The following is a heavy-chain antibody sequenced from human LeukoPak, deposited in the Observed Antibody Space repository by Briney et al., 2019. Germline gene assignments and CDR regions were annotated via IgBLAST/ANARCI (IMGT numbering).Heavy chain of an antibody. J-gene: IGHJ4*02. V-gene: IGHV3-23*01. D-gene: IGHD4-17*01. CDR2: ISGSGGST. CDR1: GFTFSRYN. CDR3: AKDRTTVTTVAGYFDY. Sequence: GGSLRLSCAASGFTFSRYNMNWVRQAPGKGLEWVSAISGSGGSTYYADSVKGRFTISRDNSKNTLYLQMNSLRAEDTAVYYCAKDRTTVTTVAGYFDYWGQGTLVTVSS.